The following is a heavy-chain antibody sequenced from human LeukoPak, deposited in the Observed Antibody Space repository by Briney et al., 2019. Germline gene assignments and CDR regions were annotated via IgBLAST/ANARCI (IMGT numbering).Heavy chain of an antibody. CDR2: IRQDGDTK. V-gene: IGHV3-7*03. CDR1: GFTFSSYW. J-gene: IGHJ4*02. CDR3: ARSLPYGTTWYGRSDF. Sequence: GVSLRLSCAASGFTFSSYWMSWVRQAPGKGLEWVANIRQDGDTKYYVDSVKGRFTISRDNAMNSLYLQMNSLRAEDTAIYYCARSLPYGTTWYGRSDFWGQGTLVTVSS. D-gene: IGHD6-13*01.